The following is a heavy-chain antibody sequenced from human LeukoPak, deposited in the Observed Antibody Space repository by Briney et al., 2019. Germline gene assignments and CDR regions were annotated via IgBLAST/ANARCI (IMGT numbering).Heavy chain of an antibody. CDR1: GFTFSSYG. CDR3: AKDRSVTTALDY. CDR2: ISGSGGST. V-gene: IGHV3-23*01. D-gene: IGHD4-17*01. Sequence: GGTPRLSCAASGFTFSSYGMSWVRQASGKGLEWVSAISGSGGSTYYADSVKGRFTISRDNSKNTLYLQMNSLRAEDTAVYYCAKDRSVTTALDYWGQGTLVTVSS. J-gene: IGHJ4*02.